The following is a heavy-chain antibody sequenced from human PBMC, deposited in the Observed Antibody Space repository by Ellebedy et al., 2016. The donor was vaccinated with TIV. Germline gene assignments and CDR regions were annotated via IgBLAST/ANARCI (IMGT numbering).Heavy chain of an antibody. V-gene: IGHV4-30-2*05. CDR3: ARVRGPGTIFGSNDAFDI. D-gene: IGHD3-3*01. Sequence: SETLSLTXAVSGGSISSGGYSWSWIRQPPGKGLEWIGYIYHSGSTYYNPSLKSRVTISVDTSKNQFSLKLSSVTAADTAVYYCARVRGPGTIFGSNDAFDIWGQGTMVTVSS. J-gene: IGHJ3*02. CDR1: GGSISSGGYS. CDR2: IYHSGST.